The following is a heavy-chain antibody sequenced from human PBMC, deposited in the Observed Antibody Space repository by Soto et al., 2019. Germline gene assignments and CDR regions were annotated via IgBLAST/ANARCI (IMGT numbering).Heavy chain of an antibody. CDR1: GYTFTSYA. CDR2: VSAYNGNT. J-gene: IGHJ4*02. D-gene: IGHD6-6*01. CDR3: ARARSPAADSSSSYYFDY. V-gene: IGHV1-18*01. Sequence: GASVKVSCKASGYTFTSYAMHWVRQAPGQGLEWMGWVSAYNGNTNYAQKLQGRVTMTTDTSTSTAYMELRSLRSDDTAVYYCARARSPAADSSSSYYFDYWGQGTLVTVS.